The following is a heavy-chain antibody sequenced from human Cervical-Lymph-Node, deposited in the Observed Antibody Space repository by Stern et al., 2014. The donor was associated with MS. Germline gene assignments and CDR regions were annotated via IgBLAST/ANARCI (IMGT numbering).Heavy chain of an antibody. CDR1: GVVFSTAI. V-gene: IGHV3-30*01. D-gene: IGHD2-15*01. Sequence: VQLVESGGGVVQPGRSLRLSCAASGVVFSTAIMHWVRQAPGKGLQWVAGLSYYGSEYYADSVKGRFRMSRDNLKNTVDLQMNSLSAEDTALYFCAREGYSSGRAPSFEHWGRGAPVTVSS. CDR3: AREGYSSGRAPSFEH. CDR2: LSYYGSE. J-gene: IGHJ4*02.